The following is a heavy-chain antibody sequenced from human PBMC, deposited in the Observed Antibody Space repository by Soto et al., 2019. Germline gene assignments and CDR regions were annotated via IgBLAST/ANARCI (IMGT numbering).Heavy chain of an antibody. CDR3: AKDMGNYYDTMGVDY. J-gene: IGHJ4*02. V-gene: IGHV3-43*01. CDR2: ISWDGGST. CDR1: GFTFDDYT. D-gene: IGHD3-22*01. Sequence: EVQLVESGGVVVQPGGSLRLSCAASGFTFDDYTMHWVRQAPGKGLEWVSLISWDGGSTYYADSVKGRFTISRDNSKNPLYLQMNSLRTEDTALYYCAKDMGNYYDTMGVDYWGQGTLVTVSS.